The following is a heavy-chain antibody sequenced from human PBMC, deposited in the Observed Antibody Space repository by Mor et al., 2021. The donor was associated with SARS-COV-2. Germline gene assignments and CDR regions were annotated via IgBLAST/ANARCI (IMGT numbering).Heavy chain of an antibody. Sequence: LEWVGRTRNKTRGYTTEYAGSVRGRFTISRDDSKKSLFLQMNSLKTEDTAVYYCTRGAPGIGYWGQGTL. V-gene: IGHV3-72*01. J-gene: IGHJ4*02. CDR2: TRNKTRGYTT. CDR3: TRGAPGIGY.